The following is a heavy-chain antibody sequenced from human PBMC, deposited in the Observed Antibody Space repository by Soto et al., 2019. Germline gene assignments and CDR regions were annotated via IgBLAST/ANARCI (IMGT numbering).Heavy chain of an antibody. J-gene: IGHJ4*02. CDR2: ISAYNGNT. V-gene: IGHV1-18*01. D-gene: IGHD2-2*01. CDR1: GYTFTSYG. Sequence: GASVKVSCKASGYTFTSYGISWVRQAPGQGLEWMGWISAYNGNTNYAQKLQGRVTMTTDTSTSTAYMELRSLRSDDTAVYYCASTYCSSTSCRIFPDYWGQGTLVTVSS. CDR3: ASTYCSSTSCRIFPDY.